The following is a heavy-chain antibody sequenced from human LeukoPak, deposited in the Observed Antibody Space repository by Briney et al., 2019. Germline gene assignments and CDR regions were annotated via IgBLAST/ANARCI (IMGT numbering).Heavy chain of an antibody. CDR3: AELWFGELFDY. Sequence: GGSLRLSCATSGFAFSSDWMHWVRQAPGKGLVWVSRINSDGSDTTYADSVKGRFTISRDNSKNTLYLQMNSLRAEDTAVYYCAELWFGELFDYWGQGTLVTVSS. D-gene: IGHD3-10*01. J-gene: IGHJ4*02. CDR1: GFAFSSDW. CDR2: INSDGSDT. V-gene: IGHV3-74*03.